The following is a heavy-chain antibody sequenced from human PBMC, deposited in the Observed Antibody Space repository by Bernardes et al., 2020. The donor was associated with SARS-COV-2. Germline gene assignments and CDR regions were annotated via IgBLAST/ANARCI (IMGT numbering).Heavy chain of an antibody. J-gene: IGHJ4*02. Sequence: SESLSLTCAVYGGSFSDYYLSWIRQPPGKGLEWIGQINDSGSTSYNPSLKSRVTISVDTSKNQFSLTLTSMTAADTAVYYCARHSGKSFHYWGQGALVTVSS. CDR2: INDSGST. D-gene: IGHD3-10*01. V-gene: IGHV4-34*01. CDR3: ARHSGKSFHY. CDR1: GGSFSDYY.